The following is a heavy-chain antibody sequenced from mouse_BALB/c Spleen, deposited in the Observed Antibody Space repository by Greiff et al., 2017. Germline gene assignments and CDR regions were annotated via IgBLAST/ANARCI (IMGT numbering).Heavy chain of an antibody. CDR2: ISSGGGST. CDR1: GFAFSSYD. D-gene: IGHD2-1*01. V-gene: IGHV5-12-1*01. J-gene: IGHJ4*01. Sequence: EVKLMESGGGLVKPGGSLKLSCAASGFAFSSYDMSWVRQTPEKRLEWVAYISSGGGSTYYPDTVKGRFTISRDNAKNTLYLQMSSLKSEDTAMYYCARRGGNYDYYAMDYWGQGTSVTVSS. CDR3: ARRGGNYDYYAMDY.